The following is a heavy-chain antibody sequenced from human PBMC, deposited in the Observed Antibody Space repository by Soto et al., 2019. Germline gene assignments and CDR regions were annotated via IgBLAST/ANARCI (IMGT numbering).Heavy chain of an antibody. D-gene: IGHD3-10*01. CDR1: GFTFDDYA. CDR3: VKDILIRGSLPRLVAYYYYGMDV. Sequence: GGSLILSCAASGFTFDDYAMHSVRQAPGKGLEWVSLISWDGGSTYYADSVKGRFTISRDNSKNSLYLQMNSLRAEDTALYYCVKDILIRGSLPRLVAYYYYGMDVWGQGTTVTVSS. CDR2: ISWDGGST. V-gene: IGHV3-43D*04. J-gene: IGHJ6*02.